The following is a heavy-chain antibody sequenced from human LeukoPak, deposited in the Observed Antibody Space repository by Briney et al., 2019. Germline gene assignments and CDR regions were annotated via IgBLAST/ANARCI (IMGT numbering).Heavy chain of an antibody. CDR2: ISWNSGSI. V-gene: IGHV3-9*01. Sequence: GGSLRLSCAASGFTFDDYAMHWVRQAPGKGLEWVSGISWNSGSIGYADSVKGRFTISRDNAKNSLYLQMNSLRAEVTALYYCAKDSRGDYGSGLFDPWGQGTLVTVSS. CDR1: GFTFDDYA. CDR3: AKDSRGDYGSGLFDP. D-gene: IGHD3-10*01. J-gene: IGHJ5*02.